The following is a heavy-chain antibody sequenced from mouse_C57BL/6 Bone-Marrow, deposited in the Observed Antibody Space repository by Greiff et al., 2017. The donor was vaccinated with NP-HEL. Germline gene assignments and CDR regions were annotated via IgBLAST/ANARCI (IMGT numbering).Heavy chain of an antibody. J-gene: IGHJ2*01. CDR2: INPGSGGT. CDR1: GYAFTNYL. V-gene: IGHV1-54*01. D-gene: IGHD2-10*01. CDR3: ARSAYYGKGYFDY. Sequence: VQLQQSGAELVRPGTSVKVSCKASGYAFTNYLIEWVKQRPGQGLEWIGVINPGSGGTNYNEKFKGKATLTADKSSSTAYMQLSSLTSEDSAVYFCARSAYYGKGYFDYWGQGTTLTVSS.